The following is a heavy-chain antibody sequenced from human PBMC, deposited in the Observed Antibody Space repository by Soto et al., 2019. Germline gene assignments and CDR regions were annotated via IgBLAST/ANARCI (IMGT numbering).Heavy chain of an antibody. V-gene: IGHV3-7*05. Sequence: EEQLVESGGGLIQPGGSLRLSWAASGFTLSNYWMAWVRQAPGEGLVWVANIDRDGRDKNYVDSVNGRFTISRDNAKNSLYVQMNSLRVEDSAVYYCARDVEGALDYWGQGILVTVSS. J-gene: IGHJ4*02. CDR3: ARDVEGALDY. CDR2: IDRDGRDK. D-gene: IGHD1-26*01. CDR1: GFTLSNYW.